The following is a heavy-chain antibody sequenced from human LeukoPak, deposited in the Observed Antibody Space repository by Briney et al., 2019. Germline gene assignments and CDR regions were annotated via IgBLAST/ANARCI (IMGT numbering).Heavy chain of an antibody. CDR3: ARTNYGDSYDAFDI. J-gene: IGHJ3*02. D-gene: IGHD4-17*01. CDR2: IYYSGST. V-gene: IGHV4-31*11. Sequence: SETLSLTCAVYGGSFSGYYWSWIRQHPGKGLEWIGYIYYSGSTYYNPSLRSRLTISVDTSKTQFSLKLSSVTAADTAVYYCARTNYGDSYDAFDIWGQGTLVTVSS. CDR1: GGSFSGYY.